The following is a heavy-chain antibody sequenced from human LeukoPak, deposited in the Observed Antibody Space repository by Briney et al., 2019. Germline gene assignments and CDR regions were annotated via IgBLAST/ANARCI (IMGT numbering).Heavy chain of an antibody. CDR3: ARAGRTGYAYGSQAY. CDR1: GFTFSRYG. D-gene: IGHD5-18*01. V-gene: IGHV3-30*19. Sequence: GGSLRLSCAASGFTFSRYGIHWVRQAPGKGLEWVAVISFDGTNKFYADSVKGRFTISRDNSKNTLYLQMNSLRAEDTAVYYCARAGRTGYAYGSQAYWGQGTLVTVSS. CDR2: ISFDGTNK. J-gene: IGHJ4*02.